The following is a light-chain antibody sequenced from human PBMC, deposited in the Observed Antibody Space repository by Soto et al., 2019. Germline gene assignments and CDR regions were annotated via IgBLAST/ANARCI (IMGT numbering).Light chain of an antibody. CDR3: SARDDILSGVV. Sequence: QSVLTQPPSASGTPGQRVTISCSGSSSNIGSNHVYWYQQFPGMAPKLLMYRSDQRPTGVPDRFSGSKSSTSASLAISGLLSDDEADYYCSARDDILSGVVFGGGTKLTVL. J-gene: IGLJ2*01. CDR2: RSD. V-gene: IGLV1-47*01. CDR1: SSNIGSNH.